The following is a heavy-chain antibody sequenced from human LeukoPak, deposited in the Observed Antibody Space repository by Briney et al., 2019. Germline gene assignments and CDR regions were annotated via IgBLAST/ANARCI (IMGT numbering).Heavy chain of an antibody. CDR2: IGASGGST. Sequence: GGSLRLSCATSGFTFSSYAMSWVRQAPGKGLEWVSGIGASGGSTYYADSGKGRFTISRDNSKNTLDLQMNSLRTEDTAVYYCARAEGYDILTGLDYWGQGTLVTVSS. CDR3: ARAEGYDILTGLDY. D-gene: IGHD3-9*01. CDR1: GFTFSSYA. V-gene: IGHV3-23*01. J-gene: IGHJ4*02.